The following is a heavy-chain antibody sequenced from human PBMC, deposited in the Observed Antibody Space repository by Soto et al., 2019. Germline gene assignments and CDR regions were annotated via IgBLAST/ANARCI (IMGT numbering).Heavy chain of an antibody. V-gene: IGHV4-59*01. D-gene: IGHD2-2*01. CDR3: ARVRGYCSSTSCLNFDY. CDR1: GGSINSYY. CDR2: IYYSGNT. J-gene: IGHJ4*02. Sequence: PSETLSLTCSVSGGSINSYYWSWIRQSPGKGLEWIGFIYYSGNTNYNPSLKSRATMSVDTSMNQFSLKLSSVTAADTAVYYCARVRGYCSSTSCLNFDYWGQGTLVTVSS.